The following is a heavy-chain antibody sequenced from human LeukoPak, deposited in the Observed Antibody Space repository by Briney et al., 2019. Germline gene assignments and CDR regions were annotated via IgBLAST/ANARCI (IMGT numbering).Heavy chain of an antibody. V-gene: IGHV3-30*02. CDR2: IINDGSNK. J-gene: IGHJ5*02. CDR3: ATDNNVNPNWFDL. CDR1: GLSFSKYG. D-gene: IGHD2-8*01. Sequence: GGSLRLSCAVSGLSFSKYGMHWVRQAPGKGGEWVAFIINDGSNKYYADSVKGRFTISRDNAKNTLYLQMNSLRAEDTAVYYCATDNNVNPNWFDLWGQGTLVTVSS.